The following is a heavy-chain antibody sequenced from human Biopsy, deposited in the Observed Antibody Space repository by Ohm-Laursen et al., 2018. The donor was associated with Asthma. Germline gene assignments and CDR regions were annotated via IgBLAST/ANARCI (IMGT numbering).Heavy chain of an antibody. J-gene: IGHJ6*02. Sequence: SLRLSCTASGFSFSSYGMHWVRQTPGKGLEWVAVISFDGTNKYYADPVKGRFTISRDNSKNTLDLQMNSLSVEDSAVYYCARVDGVVEPATRMGGMDVWGQGTTVTVSS. D-gene: IGHD2-15*01. V-gene: IGHV3-30*03. CDR1: GFSFSSYG. CDR2: ISFDGTNK. CDR3: ARVDGVVEPATRMGGMDV.